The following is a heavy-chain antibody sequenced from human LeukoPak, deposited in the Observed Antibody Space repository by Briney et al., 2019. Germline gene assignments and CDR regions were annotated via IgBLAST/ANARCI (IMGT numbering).Heavy chain of an antibody. Sequence: TSETLSLTCTVSGGSISTYYWSWIRQPPGKGLEWIGYMYDSVSTNYSPSLKSRVTISVDTSKNHFSLKLSSVTAADTAVYYCARDQTYSGSGIYTYFDYWGQGILVTVSS. V-gene: IGHV4-59*12. CDR2: MYDSVST. D-gene: IGHD3-10*01. CDR3: ARDQTYSGSGIYTYFDY. CDR1: GGSISTYY. J-gene: IGHJ4*02.